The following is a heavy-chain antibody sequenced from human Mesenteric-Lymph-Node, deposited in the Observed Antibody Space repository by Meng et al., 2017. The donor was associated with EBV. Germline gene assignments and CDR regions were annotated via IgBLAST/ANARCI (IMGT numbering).Heavy chain of an antibody. Sequence: QGNLGQFGTEVKKPGASLQVSCKASGYTFTGFYLPWVRQAPGQGLEWTGRIDPNSGDTDYAQKFQARVTMTRDTSIRTAYMELDSLRSDDTAVYYCASTILVPGPDSWGQGTLVTVSS. CDR2: IDPNSGDT. J-gene: IGHJ4*02. CDR1: GYTFTGFY. D-gene: IGHD2-2*01. V-gene: IGHV1-2*06. CDR3: ASTILVPGPDS.